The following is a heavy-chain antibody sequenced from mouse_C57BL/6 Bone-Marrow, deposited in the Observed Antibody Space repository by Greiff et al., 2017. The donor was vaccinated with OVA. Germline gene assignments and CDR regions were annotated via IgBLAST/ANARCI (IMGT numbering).Heavy chain of an antibody. J-gene: IGHJ3*01. CDR1: GYSFTSYT. CDR2: INPSSGYT. Sequence: QVQLQQSGAELARPGASVTMSCKASGYSFTSYTMHWVKQRPGQGLQWIGYINPSSGYTKYNQKFKDKATLTADKSSSTAYMQLSSLTSEDSAVYYCARGELFWFAYWGQGTLVTVSA. V-gene: IGHV1-4*01. CDR3: ARGELFWFAY. D-gene: IGHD4-1*01.